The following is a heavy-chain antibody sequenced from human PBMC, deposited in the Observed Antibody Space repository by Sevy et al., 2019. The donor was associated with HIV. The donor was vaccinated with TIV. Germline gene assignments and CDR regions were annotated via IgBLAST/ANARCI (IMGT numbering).Heavy chain of an antibody. CDR3: AKRSGYYDSSGYLGRYFDY. Sequence: GGSLRLSCAASGFTFSSYAMSWVRQAPGKGLEWVSAISGSGGNTYYADSVKGRFTISRDNSKNTLYLQMNSLRAEDTAVYYCAKRSGYYDSSGYLGRYFDYWGQGTLVTVSS. V-gene: IGHV3-23*01. J-gene: IGHJ4*02. CDR2: ISGSGGNT. D-gene: IGHD3-22*01. CDR1: GFTFSSYA.